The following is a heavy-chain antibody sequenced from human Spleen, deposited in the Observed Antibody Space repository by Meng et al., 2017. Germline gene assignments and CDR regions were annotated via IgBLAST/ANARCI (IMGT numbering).Heavy chain of an antibody. CDR3: AEDLYGGWLQSEGPGGLFDY. CDR1: GFTFSSYG. Sequence: SLKISCAASGFTFSSYGMHWVRQAPGKGLEWVSGISWNSSSIGYADSVKGRFTNSRDNAKNSLYLQMDSLRAEDTAVYYCAEDLYGGWLQSEGPGGLFDYWGQGTLVTVSS. D-gene: IGHD5-24*01. CDR2: ISWNSSSI. J-gene: IGHJ4*02. V-gene: IGHV3-9*01.